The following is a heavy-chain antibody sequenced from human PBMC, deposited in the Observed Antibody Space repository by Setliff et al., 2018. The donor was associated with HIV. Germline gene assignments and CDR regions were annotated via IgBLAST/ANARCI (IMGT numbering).Heavy chain of an antibody. D-gene: IGHD4-4*01. CDR2: IKQDGSEK. CDR1: GFAVSDAW. V-gene: IGHV3-7*01. J-gene: IGHJ4*02. CDR3: AQITVMGY. Sequence: GGSLRLSCVVSGFAVSDAWMSWVRQAPGKGLEWVANIKQDGSEKSYVDSVKGRFTISRDNAKNSLYLQMNSLRAEDTAVYYCAQITVMGYWGQGTLVTVSS.